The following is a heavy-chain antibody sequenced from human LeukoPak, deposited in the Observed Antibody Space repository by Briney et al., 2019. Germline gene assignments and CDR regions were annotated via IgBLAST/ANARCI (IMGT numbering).Heavy chain of an antibody. V-gene: IGHV1-69*13. CDR2: IIPIFGTV. D-gene: IGHD4-11*01. J-gene: IGHJ4*02. CDR3: AYSNYEYY. CDR1: GGTFSSYA. Sequence: SVKVSCKASGGTFSSYAISWVRQAPGQGLEWMGGIIPIFGTVNYAQKFQGRVTITADESTSTAYMELSSLRAEDTAVYYCAYSNYEYYWGQGTLVTVSS.